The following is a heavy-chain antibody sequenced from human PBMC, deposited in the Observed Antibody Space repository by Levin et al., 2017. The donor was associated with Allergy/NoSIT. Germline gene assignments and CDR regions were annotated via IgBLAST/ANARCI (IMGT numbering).Heavy chain of an antibody. V-gene: IGHV3-7*01. D-gene: IGHD5-12*01. J-gene: IGHJ4*02. CDR2: IKQDGSEK. CDR1: GFTFSSYW. Sequence: GESLKISCAASGFTFSSYWMSWVRQAPGKGLEWVANIKQDGSEKYYVDSVKGRFTISRDNAKNSLYLQMNSLRAEDTAVYYCARVPWMAYFDYWGQGTLVTVSS. CDR3: ARVPWMAYFDY.